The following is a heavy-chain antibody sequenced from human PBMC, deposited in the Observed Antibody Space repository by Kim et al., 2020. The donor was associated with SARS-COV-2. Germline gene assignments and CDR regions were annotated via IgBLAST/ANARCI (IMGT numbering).Heavy chain of an antibody. V-gene: IGHV2-70*01. D-gene: IGHD3-3*01. Sequence: SGPTLVKPTQTLTLTCTFSGFSLSTSGMCVTWIRQPPGKALEWLAMIDWDGDKHYSTSLRSRLTISKDISKNQVVLTMTNMDTVDTATFYCARIHRDSRSAYRKIDYWGRGTLVTVSS. CDR3: ARIHRDSRSAYRKIDY. CDR1: GFSLSTSGMC. CDR2: IDWDGDK. J-gene: IGHJ4*02.